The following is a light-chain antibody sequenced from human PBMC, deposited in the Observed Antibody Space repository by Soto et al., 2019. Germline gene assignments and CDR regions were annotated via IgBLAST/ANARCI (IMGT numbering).Light chain of an antibody. V-gene: IGKV3-15*01. J-gene: IGKJ3*01. CDR2: GAS. CDR3: QQYNNWPPELT. CDR1: QSVSSN. Sequence: EIVMTQSPATLSVSPGERATLSCRASQSVSSNLAWYQQKPGQAPRLLIYGASTRATGIPARFSGSGSGTEFTLTISILQSEDFAVYYCQQYNNWPPELTFGPGTKVDIK.